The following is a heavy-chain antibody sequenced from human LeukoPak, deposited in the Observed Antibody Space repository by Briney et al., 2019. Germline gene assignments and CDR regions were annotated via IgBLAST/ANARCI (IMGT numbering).Heavy chain of an antibody. Sequence: ASVKVSCKASGYTFTSYGISRVRQAPGQGLEWMGWISAYNGNTNYAQKLQGRVTMTTDTSTSTAYMELRSLRSDDTAVYYCARVDGIVVVPAAQFDYWGQGTLVTVSS. J-gene: IGHJ4*02. CDR3: ARVDGIVVVPAAQFDY. CDR1: GYTFTSYG. V-gene: IGHV1-18*01. D-gene: IGHD2-2*01. CDR2: ISAYNGNT.